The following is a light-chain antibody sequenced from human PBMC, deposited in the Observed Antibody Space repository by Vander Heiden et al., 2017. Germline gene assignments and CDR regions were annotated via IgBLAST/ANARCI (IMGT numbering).Light chain of an antibody. Sequence: DIQMTPSPSTLSASVGDRVTITCRASQSISSWLAWHQQKPGKAPKLLIYKATSLESGVPSRFSGSGSGTEFTLTISSLQPDDFATYYCQRYNTYSRTFGQGTKVEIK. CDR1: QSISSW. CDR2: KAT. V-gene: IGKV1-5*03. J-gene: IGKJ1*01. CDR3: QRYNTYSRT.